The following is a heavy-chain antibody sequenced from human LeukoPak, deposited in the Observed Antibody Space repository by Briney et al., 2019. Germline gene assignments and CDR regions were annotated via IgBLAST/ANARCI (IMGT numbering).Heavy chain of an antibody. Sequence: GGSLRLSFAASGFTFSSYAMHWVRQAPGKGLEWVAVISYDGSNKYYADSVKGRSTISRDNSKNTLYLQMNSLRGDDTAVYYCAKDVGKWESLHFFDYWGQGTLVTVSS. CDR1: GFTFSSYA. J-gene: IGHJ4*02. CDR3: AKDVGKWESLHFFDY. D-gene: IGHD1-26*01. CDR2: ISYDGSNK. V-gene: IGHV3-30-3*01.